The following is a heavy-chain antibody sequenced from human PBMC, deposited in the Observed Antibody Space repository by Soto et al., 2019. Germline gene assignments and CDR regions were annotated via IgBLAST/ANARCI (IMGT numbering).Heavy chain of an antibody. Sequence: QVQLVESGGGVVQWGGSVRLSCTASGFTFNSHTMHWVRQAPGEGLEWVAVISYDGTNKFYADSVKGRFTISRDNSKSTLYLQVDSLRPEAAAVYYCARDPKTSGGQHWAFNYFDSWGQGTLVTVSS. CDR1: GFTFNSHT. V-gene: IGHV3-30-3*01. CDR2: ISYDGTNK. J-gene: IGHJ4*02. CDR3: ARDPKTSGGQHWAFNYFDS. D-gene: IGHD7-27*01.